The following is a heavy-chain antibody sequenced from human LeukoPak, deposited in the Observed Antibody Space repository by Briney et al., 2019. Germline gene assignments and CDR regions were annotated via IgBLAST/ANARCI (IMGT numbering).Heavy chain of an antibody. Sequence: GSLRLSCAVSGITLSNYGMSWVRQAPGKGLEWVAGISGSGGGTNYADSVKGRFTISRDNSKNTPYLQMSSLRAEDTAVYYCAKRRSDSSGPGDYWGQGTLVTVSS. D-gene: IGHD3-22*01. V-gene: IGHV3-23*01. CDR1: GITLSNYG. CDR3: AKRRSDSSGPGDY. CDR2: ISGSGGGT. J-gene: IGHJ4*02.